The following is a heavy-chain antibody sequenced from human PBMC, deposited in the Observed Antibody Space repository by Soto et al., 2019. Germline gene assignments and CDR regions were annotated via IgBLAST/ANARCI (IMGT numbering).Heavy chain of an antibody. CDR2: INPNSGGT. Sequence: WASVKVSCKASGYTFTGYYMHWVRQAPGQGLEWMRWINPNSGGTNYAQKFQGRVTMTRDTSISTAYMELSRLRSDDTAVYYCARIELERRRDFDYWGQGTLVTVSS. CDR3: ARIELERRRDFDY. CDR1: GYTFTGYY. V-gene: IGHV1-2*02. J-gene: IGHJ4*02. D-gene: IGHD1-1*01.